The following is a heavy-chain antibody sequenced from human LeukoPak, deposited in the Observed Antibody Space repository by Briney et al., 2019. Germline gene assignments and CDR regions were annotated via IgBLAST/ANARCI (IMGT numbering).Heavy chain of an antibody. J-gene: IGHJ3*02. Sequence: GVSLRLSCAASGFTVSSNYMSWVRQAPGKGLEWVSIIYSGGSTYYADSVKGRFTISRHNSKNTLYLQMNSLRAEDTAVYYCAREVGGSAFDIWGQGTVVTVSS. CDR1: GFTVSSNY. CDR3: AREVGGSAFDI. V-gene: IGHV3-53*04. CDR2: IYSGGST. D-gene: IGHD3-16*01.